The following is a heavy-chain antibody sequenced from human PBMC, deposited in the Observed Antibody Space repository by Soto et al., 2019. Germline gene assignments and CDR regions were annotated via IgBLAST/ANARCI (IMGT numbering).Heavy chain of an antibody. J-gene: IGHJ3*02. V-gene: IGHV4-59*01. CDR1: GGSISSYY. CDR2: IYYSGST. Sequence: QVQLQESGPGLVKPSETLSLTCTVSGGSISSYYWSWIRQPPGKGLEWIGYIYYSGSTNYNPSLKSRVTISVDTSKNQFSLKLSSVTAADTALYYCARVADYDASDIWGQGTMVTVSS. D-gene: IGHD5-12*01. CDR3: ARVADYDASDI.